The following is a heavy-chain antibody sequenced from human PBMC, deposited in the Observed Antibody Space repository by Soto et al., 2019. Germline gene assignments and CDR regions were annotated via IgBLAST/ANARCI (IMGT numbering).Heavy chain of an antibody. Sequence: PGESLKISCKASGYDFRNYWIAWVRQTPGKGLECMGAIFPGDSDTRYRPSFQGQVTISADKSINTAYLHWTSLKASDTAIYYCASPHDDYGAYVWDHWGQGTQVTVSS. D-gene: IGHD4-17*01. V-gene: IGHV5-51*01. CDR1: GYDFRNYW. J-gene: IGHJ1*01. CDR3: ASPHDDYGAYVWDH. CDR2: IFPGDSDT.